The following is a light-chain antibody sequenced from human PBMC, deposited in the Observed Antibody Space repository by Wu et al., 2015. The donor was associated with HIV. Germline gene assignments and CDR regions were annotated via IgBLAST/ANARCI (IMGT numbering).Light chain of an antibody. J-gene: IGKJ1*01. CDR3: QKYNTAPWT. V-gene: IGKV1-39*01. CDR1: QSISRS. CDR2: AAS. Sequence: DIQMTQSPSSLSASVGDRVTITCRASQSISRSLNWYQQKPGKAPKLLIFAASTLHSGVPSRFSGSGSGTDFSLTISSLQPEDVATYYCQKYNTAPWTFGQGTKVGNET.